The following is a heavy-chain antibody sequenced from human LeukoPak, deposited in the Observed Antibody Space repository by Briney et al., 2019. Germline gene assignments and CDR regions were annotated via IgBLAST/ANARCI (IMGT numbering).Heavy chain of an antibody. CDR3: ASWRAFNI. Sequence: GESLRLSCAASGFTFSSYAMSWVRQAPGKGLEWLSYITSSSSSIYYADSVKGRFTISRDNAKNSLYLQMNSLRDEDTAVYYCASWRAFNIWGQGAMVTVSS. V-gene: IGHV3-48*02. CDR2: ITSSSSSI. D-gene: IGHD3-3*01. J-gene: IGHJ3*02. CDR1: GFTFSSYA.